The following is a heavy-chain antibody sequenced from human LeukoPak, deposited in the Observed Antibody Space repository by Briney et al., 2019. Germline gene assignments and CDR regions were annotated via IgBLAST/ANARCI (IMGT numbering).Heavy chain of an antibody. CDR3: ARGAIDSSGYRFDY. Sequence: GGSLRLSCAASGFTVSSNYMSWVRQAPGKGLEWVSVIYSGGSTYYADSVKGRFTISRDNSKNTLYLQMNSLRAEDTAVYYCARGAIDSSGYRFDYWGQGTLVTVSS. CDR2: IYSGGST. D-gene: IGHD3-22*01. CDR1: GFTVSSNY. J-gene: IGHJ4*02. V-gene: IGHV3-66*01.